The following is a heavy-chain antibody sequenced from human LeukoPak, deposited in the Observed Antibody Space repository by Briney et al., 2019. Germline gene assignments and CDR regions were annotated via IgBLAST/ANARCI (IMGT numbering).Heavy chain of an antibody. V-gene: IGHV3-23*01. D-gene: IGHD6-19*01. Sequence: PGGSLRLSCAASGFTFSSYAMSWVRQAPGKGLEWVSAISGSGGSTYYADSVKGRFTISRDNSKNTLYLQMNSLRAEATAVYYCGKDQWQWLAADYWGQGTLVTVSS. CDR1: GFTFSSYA. CDR3: GKDQWQWLAADY. J-gene: IGHJ4*02. CDR2: ISGSGGST.